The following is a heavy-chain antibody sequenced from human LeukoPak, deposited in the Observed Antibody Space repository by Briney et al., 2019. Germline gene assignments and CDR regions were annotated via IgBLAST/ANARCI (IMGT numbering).Heavy chain of an antibody. CDR1: GYSISSGYY. D-gene: IGHD3-16*01. V-gene: IGHV4-61*01. CDR2: IYYSGST. J-gene: IGHJ5*02. CDR3: ARTEGDNLPEDP. Sequence: PSETLSLTCTVSGYSISSGYYWSWIRQPPGKGLEWIGYIYYSGSTNYNPSLKSRVTISVDTSKNQFSLKLSSVTAADTAVYYCARTEGDNLPEDPWGQGTLVTVSS.